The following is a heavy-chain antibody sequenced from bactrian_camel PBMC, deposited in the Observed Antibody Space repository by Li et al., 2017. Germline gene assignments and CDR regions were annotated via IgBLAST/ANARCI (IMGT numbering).Heavy chain of an antibody. D-gene: IGHD6*01. V-gene: IGHV3S53*01. CDR3: AAAYGGTWCPAGRSWGTFDY. CDR2: ISTLNTT. CDR1: GYTYRSSC. Sequence: SGGGTVQAGGSLRLSCAASGYTYRSSCMGYFRQAPGKERDWVSSISTLNTTNYLDSVKGRFTISLDNAKNTLHLQMSGLQTEDTAVYYCAAAYGGTWCPAGRSWGTFDYRGQGTQVTVS. J-gene: IGHJ6*01.